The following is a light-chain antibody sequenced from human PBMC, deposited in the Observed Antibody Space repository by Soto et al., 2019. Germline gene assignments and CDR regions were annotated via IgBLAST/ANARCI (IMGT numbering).Light chain of an antibody. CDR2: HVS. CDR1: QSLIHSDGNTY. V-gene: IGKV2-30*02. J-gene: IGKJ3*01. Sequence: DVVVTQSPLSLPVTLGQPASISCRSSQSLIHSDGNTYLHWFQQRPGQSPRRLIYHVSIRDSGVPDRFSGSGSGTDFTLEISWVEAEDVGVYYCMQGRHWPYTFGPGTTVDIK. CDR3: MQGRHWPYT.